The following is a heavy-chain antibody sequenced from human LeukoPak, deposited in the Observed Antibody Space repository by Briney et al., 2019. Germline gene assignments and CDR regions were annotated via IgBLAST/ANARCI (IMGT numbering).Heavy chain of an antibody. CDR2: MNPNSGNT. CDR3: ARPAAAGSFDY. V-gene: IGHV1-8*02. J-gene: IGHJ4*02. CDR1: GYTFTGYY. Sequence: GASVKVSCKASGYTFTGYYMHWVRQAPGQGLEWMGWMNPNSGNTGYAQKFQGRVTMTRNTSISTAYMELSSLRSEDTAVYYCARPAAAGSFDYWGQGTLVTVSS. D-gene: IGHD6-13*01.